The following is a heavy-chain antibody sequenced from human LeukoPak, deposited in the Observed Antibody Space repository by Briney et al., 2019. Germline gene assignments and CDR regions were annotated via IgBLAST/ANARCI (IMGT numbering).Heavy chain of an antibody. D-gene: IGHD6-19*01. CDR2: ISGSGAST. CDR1: GFTFSTNA. V-gene: IGHV3-23*01. J-gene: IGHJ4*02. CDR3: ARAGGLRIAVAPIDC. Sequence: PGGSLRLSCLTSGFTFSTNAMSWVRQAPGKGLEWISGISGSGASTYYADSVTGRFTISRDNSRNTLYLQMNSLRGDDTAVYYCARAGGLRIAVAPIDCWGQGTLVTVSS.